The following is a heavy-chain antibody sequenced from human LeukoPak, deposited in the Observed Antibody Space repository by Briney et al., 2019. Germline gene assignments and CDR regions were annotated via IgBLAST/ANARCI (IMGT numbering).Heavy chain of an antibody. D-gene: IGHD3-10*01. J-gene: IGHJ3*02. CDR3: ARDLGYYYGSGSYFGAFDI. CDR2: IIPIFGTA. Sequence: ASVKVSCKASGGTFSSYAISWVRQAPGQGLEWMGGIIPIFGTANYAQKFRGRVTITADESTSTAYMELSSLRSEDTAVYYCARDLGYYYGSGSYFGAFDIWGQGTMVTVSS. V-gene: IGHV1-69*13. CDR1: GGTFSSYA.